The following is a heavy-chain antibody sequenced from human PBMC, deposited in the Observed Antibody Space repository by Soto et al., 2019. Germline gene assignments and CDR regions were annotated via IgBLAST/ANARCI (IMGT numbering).Heavy chain of an antibody. V-gene: IGHV3-30*18. CDR2: ISYDGSNK. J-gene: IGHJ6*02. CDR3: AKGLVGYVLGVKDYPSGMAV. D-gene: IGHD2-8*02. Sequence: QVQLVESGGGVVQPGRSLRLSCAASRFTFSSYGMHWVRQAPGKGLEWVAAISYDGSNKNYADSVKGRFTISRANAKNTLALQMIGLRGAATVVYHCAKGLVGYVLGVKDYPSGMAVWGQGATVTVSS. CDR1: RFTFSSYG.